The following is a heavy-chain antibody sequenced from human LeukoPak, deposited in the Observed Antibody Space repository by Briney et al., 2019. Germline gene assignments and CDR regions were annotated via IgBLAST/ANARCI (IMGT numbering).Heavy chain of an antibody. V-gene: IGHV3-33*06. CDR3: AKGIQMYYYDSSGSAIDY. J-gene: IGHJ4*02. CDR1: GFIFSNYG. D-gene: IGHD3-22*01. CDR2: IWYDGHNK. Sequence: GGSLRLSCEASGFIFSNYGMHWVRQAPGKGLEWVALIWYDGHNKFHADSVKGRFTISRDNSKNTLYLQMNSLRAEDTAVYYCAKGIQMYYYDSSGSAIDYWGQGTLVTVSS.